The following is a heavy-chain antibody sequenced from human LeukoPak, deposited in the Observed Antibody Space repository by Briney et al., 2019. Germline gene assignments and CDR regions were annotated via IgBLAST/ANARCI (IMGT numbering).Heavy chain of an antibody. V-gene: IGHV1-24*01. J-gene: IGHJ3*02. CDR2: FDPEDGET. CDR3: ATDHYNAISTFDI. D-gene: IGHD3-9*01. CDR1: GYTLTELS. Sequence: ASVKVSCKVSGYTLTELSMHWGRQAPGKGLEWMGGFDPEDGETIYAQKFQGRVTMTEDTSTDTAYMELSSLRSEDTAVYYCATDHYNAISTFDIWGQGTMVTVSS.